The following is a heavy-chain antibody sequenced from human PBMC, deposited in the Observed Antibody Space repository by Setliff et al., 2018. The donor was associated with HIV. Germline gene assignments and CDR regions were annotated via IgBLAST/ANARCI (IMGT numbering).Heavy chain of an antibody. D-gene: IGHD6-13*01. Sequence: SETLSLTCTVSGGSISSGGYYWSWIRQPPGKGLEWIGYIYYSGNTNYNPSLKSRVTMLVDTSKNQFSLKLNSVTAADTAVYFCARATFSSSWYPFDGFDIWGQGTLVTVSS. J-gene: IGHJ3*02. V-gene: IGHV4-61*08. CDR1: GGSISSGGYY. CDR3: ARATFSSSWYPFDGFDI. CDR2: IYYSGNT.